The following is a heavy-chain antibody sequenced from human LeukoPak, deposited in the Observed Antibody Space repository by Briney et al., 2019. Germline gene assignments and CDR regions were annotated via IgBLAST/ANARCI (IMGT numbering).Heavy chain of an antibody. J-gene: IGHJ3*02. CDR1: GGSISSYY. CDR2: IYYSGST. D-gene: IGHD1-26*01. V-gene: IGHV4-59*01. Sequence: KPSETLSLICTVSGGSISSYYWSWIRQPPGKGLEWIGYIYYSGSTNYNPSLKSRVTISVDTSKNQFSLKLSSVTAADTAVYYCARDKAAIVGATTGAFDIWGQGTMVTVSS. CDR3: ARDKAAIVGATTGAFDI.